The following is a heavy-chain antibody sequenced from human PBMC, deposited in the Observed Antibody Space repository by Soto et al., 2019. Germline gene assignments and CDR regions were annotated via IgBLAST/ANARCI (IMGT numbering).Heavy chain of an antibody. CDR3: ASGVIAVAGPYYYYYMDV. J-gene: IGHJ6*03. V-gene: IGHV1-18*01. D-gene: IGHD6-19*01. CDR1: GYTFTSYG. CDR2: ISAYNGNT. Sequence: ASVKVSCKASGYTFTSYGISWVRQAPGQGLEWMGWISAYNGNTNYARKLQGRVTMTTDTSTSTAYMELRSLRSDDTAVYYCASGVIAVAGPYYYYYMDVWGKGTTVTVSS.